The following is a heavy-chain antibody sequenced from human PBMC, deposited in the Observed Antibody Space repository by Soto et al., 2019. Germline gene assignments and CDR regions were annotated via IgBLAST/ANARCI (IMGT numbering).Heavy chain of an antibody. CDR2: IYATGTT. D-gene: IGHD1-1*01. CDR1: GASISGFY. CDR3: VRDGTKTLRDWFDP. J-gene: IGHJ5*02. Sequence: SETLSLTCTVSGASISGFYWSWIRKSAGKGLEWIGRIYATGTTDYNPSLKSRVMMSVDTSKKQFSLKLRSVTAADTAAYYCVRDGTKTLRDWFDPWGQGISVTVPS. V-gene: IGHV4-4*07.